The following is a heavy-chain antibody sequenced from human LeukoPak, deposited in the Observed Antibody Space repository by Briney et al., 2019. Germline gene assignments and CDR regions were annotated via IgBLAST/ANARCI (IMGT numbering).Heavy chain of an antibody. J-gene: IGHJ6*03. CDR3: AKSPPHDFWSGYPYYYYYYMDV. V-gene: IGHV3-23*01. Sequence: GGSLRLSCAASGFIFSSYAMSWVRQAPGKGLEWVSAISGSGGSTYYADSVEGRFTISRDNSKNTLYLQMNSLRAEDTAVYYCAKSPPHDFWSGYPYYYYYYMDVWGKGTTVTVSS. D-gene: IGHD3-3*01. CDR2: ISGSGGST. CDR1: GFIFSSYA.